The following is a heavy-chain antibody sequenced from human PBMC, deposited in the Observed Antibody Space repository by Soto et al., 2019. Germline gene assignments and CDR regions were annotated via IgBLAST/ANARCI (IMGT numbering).Heavy chain of an antibody. CDR2: IYYSGST. CDR3: ARVTESLEGYYAHLPFDI. D-gene: IGHD3-3*01. V-gene: IGHV4-59*01. CDR1: GGSISSYY. Sequence: SETLSLTCTVSGGSISSYYWSWIRQPPGKGLEWIGYIYYSGSTNYNPSLKSRVTISVDTSKNQFSLKLSSVTAADTAVYYCARVTESLEGYYAHLPFDIWGQGTMVTVSS. J-gene: IGHJ3*02.